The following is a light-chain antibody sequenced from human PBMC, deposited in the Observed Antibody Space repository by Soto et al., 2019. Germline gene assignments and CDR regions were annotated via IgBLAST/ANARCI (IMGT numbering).Light chain of an antibody. Sequence: EIVLTQSPAPLSLSPGEIATLSCRASQSVSSYLAWYQQKPGQAPRLLLYDASNRATGIPARFSGSGSVTAVTRTISSLEPEDFAVYYGRKRDNRLFTFGGGTLVAIK. V-gene: IGKV3-11*01. J-gene: IGKJ4*01. CDR1: QSVSSY. CDR3: RKRDNRLFT. CDR2: DAS.